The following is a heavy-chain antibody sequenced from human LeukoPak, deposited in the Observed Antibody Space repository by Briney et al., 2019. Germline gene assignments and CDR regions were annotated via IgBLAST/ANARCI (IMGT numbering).Heavy chain of an antibody. CDR2: ISYSGST. CDR3: ARGPNWYYNS. Sequence: PSETLSLICAVSGGSVNSGGSYWSWIRQPPGKGLEWIGYISYSGSTDYNPSLNSRVTISVDTSKNQFSLKRTSVTAADTAVYYCARGPNWYYNSWGQGTLVTVS. V-gene: IGHV4-61*08. D-gene: IGHD3-10*01. CDR1: GGSVNSGGSY. J-gene: IGHJ4*02.